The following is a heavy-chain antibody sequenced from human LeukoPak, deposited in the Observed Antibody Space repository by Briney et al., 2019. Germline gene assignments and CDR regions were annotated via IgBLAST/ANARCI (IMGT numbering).Heavy chain of an antibody. J-gene: IGHJ4*02. CDR3: ARVYRWSGSYYEINYFDY. D-gene: IGHD1-26*01. CDR1: GVSISSYY. V-gene: IGHV4-4*07. CDR2: IYSSGST. Sequence: PSETLSLTCTVTGVSISSYYWSWIRQPAGKGLEYIGRIYSSGSTNYNPSLKSRVTMSIDTSENQFSLKLSSVTAADTAMYYCARVYRWSGSYYEINYFDYWGQGTLVTVSS.